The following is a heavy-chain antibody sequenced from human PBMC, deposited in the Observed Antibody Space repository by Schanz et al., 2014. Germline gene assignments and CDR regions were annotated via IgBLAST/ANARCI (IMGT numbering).Heavy chain of an antibody. CDR3: ARDGVDAAAGGNY. V-gene: IGHV1-46*03. CDR1: GGTFSSDT. Sequence: QVRLVQSGAEVKKPGSSVKVSCKASGGTFSSDTFSWVRQAPGQGLEWMGIVNPSVRGTHFAREFQGRVTMTRDTSTSTVYMELSSLRSEDTAVYYCARDGVDAAAGGNYWGQGTLDTVSS. J-gene: IGHJ4*02. CDR2: VNPSVRGT. D-gene: IGHD6-13*01.